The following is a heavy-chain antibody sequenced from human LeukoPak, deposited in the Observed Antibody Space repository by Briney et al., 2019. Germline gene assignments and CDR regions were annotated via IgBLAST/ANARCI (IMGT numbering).Heavy chain of an antibody. D-gene: IGHD3-22*01. CDR1: GGSISSYY. J-gene: IGHJ4*02. CDR3: ARLDSSGYHPDY. CDR2: IYYSGST. Sequence: SSETLSLTCTVSGGSISSYYWSWIRQPPGKGLEWIGYIYYSGSTNYNPSLKSRVTISVDTSKNQFSLKLNSVTAADTAVYYCARLDSSGYHPDYWGQGTLVTVSS. V-gene: IGHV4-59*08.